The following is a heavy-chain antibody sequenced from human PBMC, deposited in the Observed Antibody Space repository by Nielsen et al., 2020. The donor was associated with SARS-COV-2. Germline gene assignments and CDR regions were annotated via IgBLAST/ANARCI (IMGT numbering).Heavy chain of an antibody. J-gene: IGHJ5*02. Sequence: SETLSLTCTVSGGSFSGYYWSWIRQPPGKGLEWIGEINHSGSTNYNPSLKSRVTISVDTSKNQFSLKLSSVTAADTAVYYCARVERDIVVVPAAPGGWFDPWGQGTLVTVSS. CDR2: INHSGST. V-gene: IGHV4-34*01. CDR3: ARVERDIVVVPAAPGGWFDP. CDR1: GGSFSGYY. D-gene: IGHD2-2*01.